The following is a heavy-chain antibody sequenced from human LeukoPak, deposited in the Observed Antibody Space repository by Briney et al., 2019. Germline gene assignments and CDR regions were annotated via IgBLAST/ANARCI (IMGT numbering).Heavy chain of an antibody. J-gene: IGHJ5*02. Sequence: ASVKVSCKASGGTFSSYAISWVRQAPGQGLEWMGGIIPIFGTANYAQKFQGRVTITADESTSTAYMELSSLRSEDTAVYYCARGYYYDSMDWFDPWGQGTLVTVSS. CDR3: ARGYYYDSMDWFDP. CDR2: IIPIFGTA. D-gene: IGHD3-22*01. CDR1: GGTFSSYA. V-gene: IGHV1-69*13.